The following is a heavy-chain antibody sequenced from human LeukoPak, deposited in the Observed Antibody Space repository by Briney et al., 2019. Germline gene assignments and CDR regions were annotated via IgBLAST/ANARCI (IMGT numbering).Heavy chain of an antibody. D-gene: IGHD6-6*01. V-gene: IGHV4-59*01. Sequence: SETLSLTCTVSGGSISSYYWSWIRQPPGNGLEWIGYIYYSGSTNYNPSLKSRVTISVDTSKNQFSLKLSSVTAADTAVYYCARDGIAAPFDYWGQGTLVTVSS. J-gene: IGHJ4*02. CDR3: ARDGIAAPFDY. CDR1: GGSISSYY. CDR2: IYYSGST.